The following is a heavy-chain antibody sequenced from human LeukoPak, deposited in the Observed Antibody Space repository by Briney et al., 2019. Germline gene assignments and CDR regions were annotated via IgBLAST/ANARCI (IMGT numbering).Heavy chain of an antibody. CDR3: ARHGGIVVGNDVLDI. J-gene: IGHJ3*02. Sequence: SETLSLTCAVSGGSISSYYWSWIRQPPGKGLEWIGYIYYSGSTNHNPSLKSRVTISIDTSKNQLSLKLSSVTAADTAVYYCARHGGIVVGNDVLDIWGQGTMVTVSS. CDR2: IYYSGST. CDR1: GGSISSYY. D-gene: IGHD2-2*01. V-gene: IGHV4-59*08.